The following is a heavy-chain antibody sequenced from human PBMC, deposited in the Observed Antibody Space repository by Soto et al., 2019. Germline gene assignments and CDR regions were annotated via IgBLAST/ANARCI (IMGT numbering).Heavy chain of an antibody. CDR3: TRGKGGQYSNCMTL. V-gene: IGHV3-49*03. CDR1: GFNFGDEA. CDR2: IRSKRYGGTT. J-gene: IGHJ4*02. Sequence: GGSLRLSCTASGFNFGDEAMTWFRQAPGKGLEWVGFIRSKRYGGTTEYAASVKDRFTVSRDDSKSIAYLQMNSLRIEDTGVYYCTRGKGGQYSNCMTLWGQGTLVTVSS. D-gene: IGHD4-4*01.